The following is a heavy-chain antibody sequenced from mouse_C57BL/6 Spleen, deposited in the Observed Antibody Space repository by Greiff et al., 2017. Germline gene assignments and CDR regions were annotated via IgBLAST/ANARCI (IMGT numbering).Heavy chain of an antibody. CDR2: ISSGSSTI. V-gene: IGHV5-17*01. Sequence: EVKVVESGGGLVKPGGSLKLSCAASGFTFSDYGMHWVRQAPEKGLEWVAYISSGSSTIYYADTVKGRFTISRDNAKNTLFLQMTSLRSEDTAMYYCARPLPWIDAMDYWGQGTSVTVSS. CDR3: ARPLPWIDAMDY. J-gene: IGHJ4*01. CDR1: GFTFSDYG.